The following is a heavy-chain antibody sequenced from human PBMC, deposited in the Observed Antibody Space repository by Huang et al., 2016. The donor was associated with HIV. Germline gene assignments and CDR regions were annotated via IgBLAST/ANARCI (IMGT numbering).Heavy chain of an antibody. CDR3: ARGVFFDS. Sequence: EVQLVDSGGGLVQPGGSLGLSCAASGFIFSRYWMSWVRQAPGKGLEWVAVIKKEGGEEEYYADSVKGRFTISRDNGKNSVYLQMNNLRVEDTGVYYCARGVFFDSWGQGTLVTVSS. CDR2: IKKEGGEEE. CDR1: GFIFSRYW. V-gene: IGHV3-7*01. J-gene: IGHJ4*02. D-gene: IGHD2-8*01.